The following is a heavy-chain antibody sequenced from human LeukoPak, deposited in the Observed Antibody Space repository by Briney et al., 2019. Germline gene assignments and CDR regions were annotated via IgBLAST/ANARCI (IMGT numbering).Heavy chain of an antibody. CDR1: GGSISSSSYY. V-gene: IGHV4-39*01. Sequence: SETLSLTCTVSGGSISSSSYYWGWIRQPPGKGLEWIGSIYYSGSTYYNPSLKSRVTISVDTSKNQFSLKLSSATAADTAVYYCARHVQISGYYGPHYFDYWGQGTLVTVSS. J-gene: IGHJ4*02. D-gene: IGHD3-22*01. CDR2: IYYSGST. CDR3: ARHVQISGYYGPHYFDY.